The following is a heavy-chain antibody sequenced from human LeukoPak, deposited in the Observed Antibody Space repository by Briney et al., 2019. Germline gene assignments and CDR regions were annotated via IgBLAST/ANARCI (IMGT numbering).Heavy chain of an antibody. CDR3: AGDRRYDSSGYFQH. V-gene: IGHV3-23*01. J-gene: IGHJ1*01. Sequence: GGSLRLSCAASGITFSIYAMSWVRQAPGKGLEWVSAISGSGGNTYYADSVKGRFTISRDNSKSTLDLQMNSLRAEDTAMYYCAGDRRYDSSGYFQHWGQGTLVTVSS. CDR2: ISGSGGNT. D-gene: IGHD3-22*01. CDR1: GITFSIYA.